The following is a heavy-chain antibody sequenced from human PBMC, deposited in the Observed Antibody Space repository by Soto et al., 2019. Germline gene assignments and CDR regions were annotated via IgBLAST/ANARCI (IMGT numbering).Heavy chain of an antibody. CDR1: GGSISYNSYY. CDR2: IFYTGTT. V-gene: IGHV4-39*02. Sequence: SDTVSLTCSVSGGSISYNSYYCGWIRQPPGKGPAWDGGIFYTGTTYYSPSLKDRVTISVDRSKNSFSLNLTSVTAADTAVYCCARLVVVAPVANAWGQGTLVTVSS. CDR3: ARLVVVAPVANA. J-gene: IGHJ5*01. D-gene: IGHD2-2*01.